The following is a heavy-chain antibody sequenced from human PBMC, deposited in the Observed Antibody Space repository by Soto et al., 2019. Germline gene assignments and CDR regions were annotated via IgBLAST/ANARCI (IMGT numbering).Heavy chain of an antibody. V-gene: IGHV4-39*01. CDR3: ARHDGSVGYNFDF. J-gene: IGHJ4*02. D-gene: IGHD2-15*01. CDR1: GGSISSGGYY. CDR2: ISYSGST. Sequence: PSETLSLTCTVSGGSISSGGYYWSWIRQHPGTGLEWIGNISYSGSTYYNTSLKSRVTISVDTSKNQFSLKLNSVTAADTAVYYCARHDGSVGYNFDFWAQGTLVTVSS.